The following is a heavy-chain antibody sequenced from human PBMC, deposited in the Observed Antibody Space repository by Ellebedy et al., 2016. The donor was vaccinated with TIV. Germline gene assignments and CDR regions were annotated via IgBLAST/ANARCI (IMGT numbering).Heavy chain of an antibody. CDR3: ARSGELYSSSWYPA. V-gene: IGHV5-51*01. J-gene: IGHJ4*02. Sequence: GGSLRLSXKGSGYSFTSYWIGWVRQMPGKGLEWMGIIYPGDSDTRYSPSFQGQVTISADKSISTAYLQWSSLKASDTAMYYCARSGELYSSSWYPAWGQGTLVTVSS. CDR1: GYSFTSYW. CDR2: IYPGDSDT. D-gene: IGHD6-13*01.